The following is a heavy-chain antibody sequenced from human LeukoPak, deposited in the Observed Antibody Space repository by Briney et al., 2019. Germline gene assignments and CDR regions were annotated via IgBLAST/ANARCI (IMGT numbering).Heavy chain of an antibody. CDR2: IIPIFGTA. V-gene: IGHV1-69*05. Sequence: ASVKVSCKAPGGTLSSYAISWVRQAPGQGLEWMGGIIPIFGTANYAQKFQGRVTITTDESTSTAYMELSSLRSEDTAVYYCARVTYDYGDQGGYWGQGTLVTVSS. CDR3: ARVTYDYGDQGGY. CDR1: GGTLSSYA. J-gene: IGHJ4*02. D-gene: IGHD4-17*01.